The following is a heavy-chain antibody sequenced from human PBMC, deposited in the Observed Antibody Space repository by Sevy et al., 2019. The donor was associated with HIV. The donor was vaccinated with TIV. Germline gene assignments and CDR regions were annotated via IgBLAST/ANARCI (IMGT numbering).Heavy chain of an antibody. Sequence: GGSLRLSCAASGFTFSDYYMSWIRQAPGKGLEWVSYISSSGSTIYYADSVKGRFTISRDNAKNSLYLQMNSLRAEDTVVYYCARDRYYDSSGYYGYWGQGTLVTVSS. CDR1: GFTFSDYY. CDR2: ISSSGSTI. V-gene: IGHV3-11*01. J-gene: IGHJ4*02. D-gene: IGHD3-22*01. CDR3: ARDRYYDSSGYYGY.